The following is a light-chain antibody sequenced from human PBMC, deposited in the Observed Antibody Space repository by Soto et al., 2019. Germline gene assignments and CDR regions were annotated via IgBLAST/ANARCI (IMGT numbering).Light chain of an antibody. CDR3: QQSYSYPYT. J-gene: IGKJ2*01. CDR1: HSISSY. CDR2: AAT. Sequence: DIQMTQSPSSLSASVGDRVTITCRASHSISSYVHWYQQMPGKAPNLLIYAATNLQSGVPSRFGGSGSGTHFTLTISSLRPEDFATYYCQQSYSYPYTFGQGTKLQVK. V-gene: IGKV1-39*01.